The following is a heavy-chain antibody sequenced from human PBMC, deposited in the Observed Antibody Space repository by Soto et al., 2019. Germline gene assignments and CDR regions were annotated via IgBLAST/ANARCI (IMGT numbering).Heavy chain of an antibody. D-gene: IGHD2-2*01. Sequence: GGSLRLSCAASGFTFSSYSMNWVRQAPGKGLEWVSSISSSSSYIYYADSVKGRFTISRDNAKNSLYLQMNSLRAEDTAVYYCLCSSTSAEDFDYWGQGTLVTVSS. CDR1: GFTFSSYS. CDR2: ISSSSSYI. J-gene: IGHJ4*02. CDR3: LCSSTSAEDFDY. V-gene: IGHV3-21*01.